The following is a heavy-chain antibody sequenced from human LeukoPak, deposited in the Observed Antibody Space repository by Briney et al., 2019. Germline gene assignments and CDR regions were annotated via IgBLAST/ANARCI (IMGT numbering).Heavy chain of an antibody. CDR2: ISYDGSNK. CDR3: ATIVGATDFDY. D-gene: IGHD1-26*01. CDR1: GFTFSSYA. Sequence: GGSLRLSCAASGFTFSSYAMHWVRQAPGKGLEWVAVISYDGSNKYYADSVKGRFTISRDNSKNTLYLQMNSLRAEDTAVYYCATIVGATDFDYWGQGTLVTVSS. J-gene: IGHJ4*02. V-gene: IGHV3-30*04.